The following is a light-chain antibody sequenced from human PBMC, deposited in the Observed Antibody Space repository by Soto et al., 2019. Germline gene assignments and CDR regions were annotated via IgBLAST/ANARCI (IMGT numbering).Light chain of an antibody. V-gene: IGKV1-39*01. J-gene: IGKJ5*01. Sequence: DIQMTQSPSSLSASVGDRVTITCRASQSISSYLNWYQQKPGKAPKLLIYAASSLQSGVPSRFSGSGSGTDFTLTISSLHPEDFATYSCQQTDTTPITFGQGTRLEIK. CDR3: QQTDTTPIT. CDR2: AAS. CDR1: QSISSY.